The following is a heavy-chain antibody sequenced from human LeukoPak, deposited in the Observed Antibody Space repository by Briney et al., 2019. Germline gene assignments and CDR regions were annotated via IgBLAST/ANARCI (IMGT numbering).Heavy chain of an antibody. Sequence: GASVKVSCKASGYTFTGYYMHWVRQAPGQGLEWMGWIDPNSGGTNYAQKFQGRVTMTRDTSISTAYMVLNRLRSDDTAVYYCAREYYYGSGNYYNRIDYWGQGILVTVSS. CDR1: GYTFTGYY. CDR2: IDPNSGGT. V-gene: IGHV1-2*02. D-gene: IGHD3-10*01. CDR3: AREYYYGSGNYYNRIDY. J-gene: IGHJ4*02.